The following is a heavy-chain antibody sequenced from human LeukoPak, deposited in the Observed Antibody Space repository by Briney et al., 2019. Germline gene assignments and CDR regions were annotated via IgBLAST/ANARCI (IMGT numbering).Heavy chain of an antibody. V-gene: IGHV4-59*01. CDR2: IDYSGST. CDR3: CRDGYSYAPSEGYFDY. CDR1: GGSISSYY. D-gene: IGHD5-18*01. Sequence: RPSETLSLTCTVSGGSISSYYWSWIRQPPGKGLKWFGYIDYSGSTNDNPTLKSRVTISVDTSKKQFSLKLSSVTAADTAVYYCCRDGYSYAPSEGYFDYWGQGTLVTVSS. J-gene: IGHJ4*02.